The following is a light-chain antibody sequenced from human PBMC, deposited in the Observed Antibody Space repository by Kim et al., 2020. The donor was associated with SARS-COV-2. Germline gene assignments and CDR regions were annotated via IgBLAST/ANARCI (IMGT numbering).Light chain of an antibody. J-gene: IGKJ2*01. Sequence: SVSPVEGATLSVRATQSVSNNVAWYQQHPGQPPRLLMYAASTRATGIPARFSGSVSGTEFTLTISSLQSEDIAIYHCQQYDNWPGTFGQGTKLEI. CDR2: AAS. CDR3: QQYDNWPGT. CDR1: QSVSNN. V-gene: IGKV3-15*01.